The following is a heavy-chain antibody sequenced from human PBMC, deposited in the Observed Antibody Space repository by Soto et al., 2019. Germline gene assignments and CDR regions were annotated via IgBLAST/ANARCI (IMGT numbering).Heavy chain of an antibody. V-gene: IGHV1-46*01. CDR2: INPSGGST. Sequence: ASVKVSCKASGYTFTSYYMHWVRQAPGQGLEWMGIINPSGGSTSYAQKFQGRVTMTRDTSTSTVYMELSSLRSEDTAVYYCARAREHIVVVTASWFDPWGQGTLVIVSS. J-gene: IGHJ5*02. CDR1: GYTFTSYY. D-gene: IGHD2-21*02. CDR3: ARAREHIVVVTASWFDP.